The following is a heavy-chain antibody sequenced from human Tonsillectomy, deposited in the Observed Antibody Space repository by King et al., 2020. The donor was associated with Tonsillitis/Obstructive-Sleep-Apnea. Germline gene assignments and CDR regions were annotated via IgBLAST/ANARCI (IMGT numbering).Heavy chain of an antibody. CDR1: GYTFTTYA. CDR2: INTNTGNP. CDR3: ARKGGTGTTVATYYHHYHMDV. D-gene: IGHD4-23*01. Sequence: VQLVQSGSELKKPGASVKVSCKASGYTFTTYAMNWVRQAPGQGLEWMGWINTNTGNPTYAQGFTGRFVFSLDTSVSTAYLQISSLKAEDTAVYYCARKGGTGTTVATYYHHYHMDVWGKGTTVTVSS. J-gene: IGHJ6*03. V-gene: IGHV7-4-1*02.